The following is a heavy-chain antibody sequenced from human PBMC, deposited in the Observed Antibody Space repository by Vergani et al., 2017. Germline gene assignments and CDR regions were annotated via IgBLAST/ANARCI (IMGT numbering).Heavy chain of an antibody. CDR2: ISSSSSYI. CDR3: AKDHEYYDILTGYYRPPDY. CDR1: GFTFSSYS. V-gene: IGHV3-21*01. D-gene: IGHD3-9*01. J-gene: IGHJ4*02. Sequence: EVQLVESGGGLVKPGGSLRLSCAASGFTFSSYSMNWVRQAPGKGLEWVSSISSSSSYIYYADSVKGRFTISRDNAKNSLYLQMNSLRAEDTAVYYCAKDHEYYDILTGYYRPPDYWGQGTLVTVSS.